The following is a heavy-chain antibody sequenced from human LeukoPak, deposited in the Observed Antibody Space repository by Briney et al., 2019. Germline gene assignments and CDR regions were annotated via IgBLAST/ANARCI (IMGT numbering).Heavy chain of an antibody. J-gene: IGHJ4*02. Sequence: VASVKVSCKASGYTFTSYDINWVRQAPGQGLEWMGWMNPVSGNAGSAQKFQGRVSLTRDTSITTAYMELSSLRSDDTAFYYCARAPMGVAPLYWGQGTLVTVSS. CDR2: MNPVSGNA. CDR1: GYTFTSYD. V-gene: IGHV1-8*01. D-gene: IGHD1-26*01. CDR3: ARAPMGVAPLY.